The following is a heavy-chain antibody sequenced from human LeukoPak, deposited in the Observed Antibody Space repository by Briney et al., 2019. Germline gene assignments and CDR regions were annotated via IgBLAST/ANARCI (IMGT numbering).Heavy chain of an antibody. CDR1: GFTSSSYS. CDR3: ARKRAVAGEQGY. V-gene: IGHV3-21*01. D-gene: IGHD6-19*01. Sequence: GGSLRLSCAASGFTSSSYSMNWVRQAPGKGLEWVSSISSSSSYIYYADSVKGRFTISRDNAKNSLYLQMNSLRAEDTAVYYCARKRAVAGEQGYWGQGTLVTVSS. CDR2: ISSSSSYI. J-gene: IGHJ4*02.